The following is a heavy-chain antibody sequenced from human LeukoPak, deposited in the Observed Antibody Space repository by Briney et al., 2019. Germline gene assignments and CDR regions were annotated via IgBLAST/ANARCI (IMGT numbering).Heavy chain of an antibody. CDR2: IYSSGSA. V-gene: IGHV4-59*08. J-gene: IGHJ4*01. Sequence: SETLSLTCTVSGSCINNNFWTWIRQPPGKGLEWIGYIYSSGSANYNPSLKSRVIISGDTSKNQISLKLTSVTAADTAVYFCARHRDYYDTWGHGTLVTVSS. D-gene: IGHD3-22*01. CDR3: ARHRDYYDT. CDR1: GSCINNNF.